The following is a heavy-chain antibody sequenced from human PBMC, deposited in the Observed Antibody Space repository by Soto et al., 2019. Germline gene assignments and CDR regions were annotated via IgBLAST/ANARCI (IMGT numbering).Heavy chain of an antibody. CDR1: GYSISSGYQ. J-gene: IGHJ4*02. V-gene: IGHV4-38-2*02. Sequence: SETLSLTCDVSGYSISSGYQWGWIRQPPGKGLEWIGNIYHSGTTSYNPSLKSRVTVSVDTSKNQISLNLTSVTAADTAIYYCARDFFGNHYFDYWGQGILVTVSS. CDR3: ARDFFGNHYFDY. CDR2: IYHSGTT. D-gene: IGHD3-10*01.